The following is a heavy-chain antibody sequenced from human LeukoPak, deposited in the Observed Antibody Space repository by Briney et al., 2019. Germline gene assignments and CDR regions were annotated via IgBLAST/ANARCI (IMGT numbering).Heavy chain of an antibody. CDR1: GFTFRNYW. CDR3: ARHPNSDWDY. CDR2: INEGGNEK. D-gene: IGHD3-9*01. J-gene: IGHJ4*02. Sequence: GGSLRLSCAASGFTFRNYWMSWVRQVPGKGLEWVVNINEGGNEKNYVDSVKGRFTASRDNAQNSLYLQMNSLRVEDTAVYYCARHPNSDWDYWGQGTLVTVSS. V-gene: IGHV3-7*03.